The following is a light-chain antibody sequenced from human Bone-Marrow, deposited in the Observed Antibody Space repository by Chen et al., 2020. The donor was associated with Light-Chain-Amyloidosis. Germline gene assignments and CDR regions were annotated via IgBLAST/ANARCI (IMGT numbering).Light chain of an antibody. J-gene: IGLJ3*02. CDR3: QVWDRSSDRPV. CDR2: DDS. Sequence: SYVLTQPSSVSVAPGQTATIACGGNNIGSTSVHWYQQTPGQSPLLVVYDDSDRPSGLPERLSGSNSLNTATLTISRVAARDEADYYCQVWDRSSDRPVFGGGTKLTVL. V-gene: IGLV3-21*02. CDR1: NIGSTS.